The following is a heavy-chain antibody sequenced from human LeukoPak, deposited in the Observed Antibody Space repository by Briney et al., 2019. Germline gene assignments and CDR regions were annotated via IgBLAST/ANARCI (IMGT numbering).Heavy chain of an antibody. Sequence: SETLSLTCTVSGGSITNTNYYWAWIRQPPGEGLEWIGSVYHSGITYYTPSLKSRVSISVDTSKNQFSLKLSSVTAADTAVYYCASLLLGGGSYFDYWGQGTLVTVSS. V-gene: IGHV4-39*07. CDR2: VYHSGIT. D-gene: IGHD1-26*01. CDR1: GGSITNTNYY. J-gene: IGHJ4*02. CDR3: ASLLLGGGSYFDY.